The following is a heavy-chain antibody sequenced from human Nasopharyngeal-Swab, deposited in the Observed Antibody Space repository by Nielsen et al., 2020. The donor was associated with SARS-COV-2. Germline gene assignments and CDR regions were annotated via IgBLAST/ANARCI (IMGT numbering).Heavy chain of an antibody. V-gene: IGHV4-39*01. CDR1: GASITDNNYY. CDR3: ARHSRVTTVVVVTLFDH. Sequence: SETLSLTCTVSGASITDNNYYWAWIRQPPGKGLEWIGSITYRGPTFYNPSLKSRVSISVDASQNQFSLNLWSVTAADTAVFYCARHSRVTTVVVVTLFDHWGRGSLVTVSS. J-gene: IGHJ4*02. CDR2: ITYRGPT. D-gene: IGHD3-22*01.